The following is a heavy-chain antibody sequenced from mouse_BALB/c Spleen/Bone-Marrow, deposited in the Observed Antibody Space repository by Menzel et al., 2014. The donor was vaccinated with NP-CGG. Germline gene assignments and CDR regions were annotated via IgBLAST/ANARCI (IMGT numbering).Heavy chain of an antibody. Sequence: EVMLVEPGGGLVQPGGSRKLSCAASGFTFSSFGMHWVRQAPEKGLEWVAYISSGSSTIYYADTVKGRFTVSRDNPKNTLFLQMTSLRSEDTAMYYCARSPYDYAAMDYWGQGTSVTVSS. V-gene: IGHV5-17*02. CDR3: ARSPYDYAAMDY. CDR1: GFTFSSFG. D-gene: IGHD2-4*01. J-gene: IGHJ4*01. CDR2: ISSGSSTI.